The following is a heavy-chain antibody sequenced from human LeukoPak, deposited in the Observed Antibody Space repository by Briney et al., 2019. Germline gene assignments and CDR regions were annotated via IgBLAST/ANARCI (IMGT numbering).Heavy chain of an antibody. V-gene: IGHV3-21*01. J-gene: IGHJ4*02. D-gene: IGHD5-18*01. CDR2: ISSSSSYI. CDR3: ARERVGYSYGAICFDY. Sequence: GGSLRLSCAASGFTFSSYSMNWVRQAPGKGLEWVSSISSSSSYIYYADSVKGRFTISRDNAKNSLYLQMNSLRAEDTAVYYCARERVGYSYGAICFDYWGQGTLVTVSS. CDR1: GFTFSSYS.